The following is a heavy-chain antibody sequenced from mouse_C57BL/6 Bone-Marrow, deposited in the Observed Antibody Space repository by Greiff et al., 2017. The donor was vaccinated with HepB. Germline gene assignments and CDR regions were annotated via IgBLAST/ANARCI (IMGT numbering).Heavy chain of an antibody. Sequence: EVQVVESGEGLVKPGGSLKLSCAASGFTFSSYAMSWVRQTPEKRLEWVAYISSGGDYIYYADTVKGRFTISRDNARNTLYLQMSSLKSEDTAMYYCTRRDYYGSSYGFAYWGQGTLVTVSA. CDR3: TRRDYYGSSYGFAY. D-gene: IGHD1-1*01. J-gene: IGHJ3*01. CDR2: ISSGGDYI. V-gene: IGHV5-9-1*02. CDR1: GFTFSSYA.